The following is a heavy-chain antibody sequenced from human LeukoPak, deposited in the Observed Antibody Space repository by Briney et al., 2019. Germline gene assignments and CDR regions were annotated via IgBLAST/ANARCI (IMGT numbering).Heavy chain of an antibody. Sequence: GESLKISCQGSGYSFSNYWIGWVRQMPGKGLEWMGIIYPGGSETRYSPSFQGQVTISADKSINAAYLQWSSLKASDAAMYYCARHKRDDSGRVCDSWGQGTLVTVSS. J-gene: IGHJ4*02. V-gene: IGHV5-51*01. D-gene: IGHD3-10*01. CDR3: ARHKRDDSGRVCDS. CDR1: GYSFSNYW. CDR2: IYPGGSET.